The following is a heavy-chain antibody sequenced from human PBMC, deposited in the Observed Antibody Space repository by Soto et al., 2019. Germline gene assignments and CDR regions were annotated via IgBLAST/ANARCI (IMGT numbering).Heavy chain of an antibody. CDR2: ISYDGSNK. CDR3: ARDTSGGLDY. J-gene: IGHJ4*02. Sequence: QVQLVESGGGVVQPGRSLRLSCAASGFTFSSYAMHWVSQAPGKGLEWVAVISYDGSNKYYADSVKGRFTISRDNSKNTLYLQMNSLRAEDTAVYYCARDTSGGLDYWGQGTLVTVSS. V-gene: IGHV3-30-3*01. CDR1: GFTFSSYA. D-gene: IGHD3-10*01.